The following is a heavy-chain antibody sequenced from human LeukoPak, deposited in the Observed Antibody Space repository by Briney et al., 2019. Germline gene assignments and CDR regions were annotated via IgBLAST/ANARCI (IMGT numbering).Heavy chain of an antibody. Sequence: SVKVSCKASGGTFSSYAISWIRQAPGHGLEWMGMIIPIFHTPNYAQRFQGRVTISADESTNTAYMELNSLRSDDTAVYYCARDLFTDHRSAPNWGQGTLVTVSS. CDR3: ARDLFTDHRSAPN. J-gene: IGHJ4*02. CDR2: IIPIFHTP. CDR1: GGTFSSYA. V-gene: IGHV1-69*13.